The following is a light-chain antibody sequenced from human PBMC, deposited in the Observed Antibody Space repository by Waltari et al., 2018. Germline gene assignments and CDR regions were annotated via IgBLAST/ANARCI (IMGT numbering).Light chain of an antibody. CDR1: QSVLDNSKNRNH. Sequence: DIVMTQSPDSLAVSLGERATINRRSSQSVLDNSKNRNHLAWFQQKPGQPPKLLIYWASTREFGVPDRFSGSGSGTDFTLTISSLQAEDVAVYYCQQYYNTPRTFGQGTKVEVK. CDR3: QQYYNTPRT. CDR2: WAS. J-gene: IGKJ1*01. V-gene: IGKV4-1*01.